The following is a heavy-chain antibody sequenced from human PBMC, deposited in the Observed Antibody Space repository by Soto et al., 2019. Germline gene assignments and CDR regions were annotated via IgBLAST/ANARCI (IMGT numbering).Heavy chain of an antibody. D-gene: IGHD6-19*01. J-gene: IGHJ6*02. V-gene: IGHV1-2*04. CDR1: GYTFTGYY. CDR3: AREKYSSGWYIFYGMDV. Sequence: ASVKVSCKASGYTFTGYYMHWVRQAPGQGLEWMGWINPNSGGTNYAQKLQGWVTMTRGTSISTAYMELSRLRSDDTAVYYCAREKYSSGWYIFYGMDVWGQGTTVTVSS. CDR2: INPNSGGT.